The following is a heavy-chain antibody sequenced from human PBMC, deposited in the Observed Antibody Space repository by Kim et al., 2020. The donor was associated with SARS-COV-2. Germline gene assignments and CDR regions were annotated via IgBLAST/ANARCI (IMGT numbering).Heavy chain of an antibody. Sequence: SETLSLTCTVSGGSFSCGDCFWAWIRQPPGKGLEWIGTIFYSGNTYHNPSLKSRIAIPVDTSKKQFSLWLSSVTAADTAIYYCARRRPAANPHYFDYWGQGFLVTVSS. V-gene: IGHV4-39*01. CDR3: ARRRPAANPHYFDY. CDR2: IFYSGNT. D-gene: IGHD6-25*01. J-gene: IGHJ4*02. CDR1: GGSFSCGDCF.